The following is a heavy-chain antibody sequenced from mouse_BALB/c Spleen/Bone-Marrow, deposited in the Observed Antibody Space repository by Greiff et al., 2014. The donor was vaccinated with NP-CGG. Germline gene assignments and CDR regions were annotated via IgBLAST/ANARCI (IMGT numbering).Heavy chain of an antibody. Sequence: VTLKESGAELVRPGALVKLSCKASGFNIKDYYMHWVKQRPEQGLEWIGWIDPENGNTIYDPKFQGKASITADTSSNTAYLQLSSLTSEDTAVYYCARWGNYYFDYWGQGTTLTVSS. CDR1: GFNIKDYY. CDR3: ARWGNYYFDY. J-gene: IGHJ2*01. CDR2: IDPENGNT. V-gene: IGHV14-1*02.